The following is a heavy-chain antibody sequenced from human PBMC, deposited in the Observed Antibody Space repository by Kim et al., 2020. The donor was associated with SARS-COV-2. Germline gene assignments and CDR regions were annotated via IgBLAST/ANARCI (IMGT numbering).Heavy chain of an antibody. CDR3: ASDRYFRAFDI. Sequence: SETLSLTCTVSGGSISSYYWSWIRQPPGKGLEWIGYIYYSGSTNYNPSLKSRVTISVDTSKNQFSLKLSSVTAADTAVYYCASDRYFRAFDIWGQGTMVTVSS. J-gene: IGHJ3*02. CDR2: IYYSGST. D-gene: IGHD3-9*01. CDR1: GGSISSYY. V-gene: IGHV4-59*01.